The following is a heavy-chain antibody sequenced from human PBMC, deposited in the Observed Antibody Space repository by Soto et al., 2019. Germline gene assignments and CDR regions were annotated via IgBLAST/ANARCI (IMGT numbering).Heavy chain of an antibody. Sequence: QVQLQQWGAGLLKPSETLSLTCAVYGGSFSGYYWSWILQPPGKGLEWIGEINPSGSTNYNPSLKSRVTISVDTSKDQCSLKLRSVTAADTAVYYCASQVTTYHFDYWGEGTLVTVSS. CDR1: GGSFSGYY. V-gene: IGHV4-34*01. D-gene: IGHD4-4*01. J-gene: IGHJ4*02. CDR3: ASQVTTYHFDY. CDR2: INPSGST.